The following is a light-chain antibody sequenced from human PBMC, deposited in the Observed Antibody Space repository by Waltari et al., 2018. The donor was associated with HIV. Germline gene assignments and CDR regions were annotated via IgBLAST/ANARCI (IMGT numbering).Light chain of an antibody. CDR3: ATWDSSLRAAV. CDR2: DNQ. Sequence: QSVLTQPPSVSAAPGQKVTISCSGSSSNIGNNLVSWYQQLPGTTPKLLVCDNQKRPSAIPDRFYASYSGQSATLASTRLQTGDAAEYYCATWDSSLRAAVFGGGTKLTVL. V-gene: IGLV1-51*02. J-gene: IGLJ2*01. CDR1: SSNIGNNL.